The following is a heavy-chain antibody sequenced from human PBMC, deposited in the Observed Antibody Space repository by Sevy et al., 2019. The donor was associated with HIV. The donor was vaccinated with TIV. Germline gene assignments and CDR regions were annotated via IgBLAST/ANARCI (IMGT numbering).Heavy chain of an antibody. V-gene: IGHV3-7*03. J-gene: IGHJ6*02. D-gene: IGHD2-2*01. CDR1: GFTFSNYW. CDR2: IKRDGSEK. Sequence: GGSLRLSCAGSGFTFSNYWMSWVRQAPGKGLEWVANIKRDGSEKYYVASVKGRCTISRDNAKTSLYLQMNSLRVEDTAVYYCARDCSSASCLWGMDVWGQGTMVTVSS. CDR3: ARDCSSASCLWGMDV.